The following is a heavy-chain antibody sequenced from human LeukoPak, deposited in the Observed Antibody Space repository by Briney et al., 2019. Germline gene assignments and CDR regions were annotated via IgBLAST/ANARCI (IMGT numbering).Heavy chain of an antibody. D-gene: IGHD1-7*01. V-gene: IGHV1-69*04. CDR3: ARDDGITGTTYDY. Sequence: SVKVSCMASGGTFSSYTISWVRQAPGQGLEWMGRIIPILGIANYAQKFQGRVTITADKSTSTAYMELSSLRSEDTAVYYCARDDGITGTTYDYWGQGTLVTVSS. J-gene: IGHJ4*02. CDR1: GGTFSSYT. CDR2: IIPILGIA.